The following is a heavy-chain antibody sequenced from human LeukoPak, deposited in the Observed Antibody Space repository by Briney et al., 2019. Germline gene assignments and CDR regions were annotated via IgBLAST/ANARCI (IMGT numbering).Heavy chain of an antibody. CDR1: GFTFSYYG. CDR2: IWSDGSNK. J-gene: IGHJ5*02. Sequence: GRSLRLSCGASGFTFSYYGTHGVRQAPGKGLEWVAVIWSDGSNKYYADSVRGRFTISRDNSKNTLYLQMNSLRAEDTAVYYCETSTMVAAASYNWFFPWGQGTLVTVSS. V-gene: IGHV3-33*01. CDR3: ETSTMVAAASYNWFFP. D-gene: IGHD2-15*01.